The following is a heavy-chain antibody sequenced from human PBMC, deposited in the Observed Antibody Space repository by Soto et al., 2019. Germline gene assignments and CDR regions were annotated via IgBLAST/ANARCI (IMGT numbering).Heavy chain of an antibody. CDR3: AKDKGWDYGDYWDSYFDY. CDR1: GFTFSNYA. Sequence: EVQLLESGGGLVQPGGSLRLSCAVSGFTFSNYAMSWVRQAPGKGLEWVSAISGSGGSTYYADSVKGRFTISRDNSKNTLYLQMNSLRAEDTAVYYCAKDKGWDYGDYWDSYFDYWGQGTLVTVSS. CDR2: ISGSGGST. V-gene: IGHV3-23*01. J-gene: IGHJ4*02. D-gene: IGHD4-17*01.